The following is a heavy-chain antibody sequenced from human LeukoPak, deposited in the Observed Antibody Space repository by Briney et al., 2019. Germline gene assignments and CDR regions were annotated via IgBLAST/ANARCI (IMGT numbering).Heavy chain of an antibody. Sequence: PSGTLSLTCAVSGGSISSSNWWSWVRQPPGNGLEWIGSTYYSGSTYYNPSLKSRVTISVDTPKNQFSLKLSSVTAADTAVYYCARGRPPRSDYLIDYWGQGTLVTVSS. CDR2: TYYSGST. J-gene: IGHJ4*02. D-gene: IGHD4-17*01. CDR3: ARGRPPRSDYLIDY. V-gene: IGHV4-4*02. CDR1: GGSISSSNW.